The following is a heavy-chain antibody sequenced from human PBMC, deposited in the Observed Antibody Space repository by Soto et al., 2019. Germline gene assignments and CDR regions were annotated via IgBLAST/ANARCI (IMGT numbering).Heavy chain of an antibody. D-gene: IGHD3-3*01. CDR1: GFTFSSYA. V-gene: IGHV3-30-3*01. Sequence: QVQLVESGGGVVQPGRSLRLSCAASGFTFSSYAMHWVRQAPGKGLEWVAVISYDGSNKYYADSVKGRFTISRDNSKNTLYLQMNSLRAEDTAVYYCAREGDRDFWSGYQGSFFDYWGQGTLVTVSS. J-gene: IGHJ4*02. CDR3: AREGDRDFWSGYQGSFFDY. CDR2: ISYDGSNK.